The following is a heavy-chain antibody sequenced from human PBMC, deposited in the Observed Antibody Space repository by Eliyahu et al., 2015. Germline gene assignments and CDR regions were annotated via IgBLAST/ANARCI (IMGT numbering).Heavy chain of an antibody. J-gene: IGHJ4*02. D-gene: IGHD5-12*01. CDR2: VYRNGDT. Sequence: QVRLQESGPGRVQPSETLSLTCSVSGGSMGSYYWTWIRQSPGKGLEWIGYVYRNGDTRLNPALKSRLSISIDTAKNVFSLSLKSVTAADTAIYYCARAGYSGSDFVYWGQGILVTVSS. V-gene: IGHV4-59*01. CDR3: ARAGYSGSDFVY. CDR1: GGSMGSYY.